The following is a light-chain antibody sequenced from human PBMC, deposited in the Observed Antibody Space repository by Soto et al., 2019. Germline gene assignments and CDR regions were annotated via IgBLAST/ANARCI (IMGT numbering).Light chain of an antibody. J-gene: IGKJ1*01. CDR1: QSISSW. Sequence: DIQMTQSPSTLSASVGDRVTITCRASQSISSWLAWDQQKPGKAPKLLIYDAYSLESGVPSRFSGSGSGTEFTLTISSLQPDDFATYYCQQYNSYSPWTFGQGTKVEIK. CDR2: DAY. CDR3: QQYNSYSPWT. V-gene: IGKV1-5*01.